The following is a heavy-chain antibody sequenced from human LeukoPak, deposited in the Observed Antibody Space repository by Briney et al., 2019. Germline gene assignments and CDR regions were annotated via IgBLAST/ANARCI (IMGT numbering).Heavy chain of an antibody. CDR1: GASISSFY. CDR2: INYSGST. CDR3: AGDPTHRDDHNAD. V-gene: IGHV4-59*01. J-gene: IGHJ4*02. D-gene: IGHD5-24*01. Sequence: SETLSLTCTISGASISSFYWSWIRQPPGKGLEWIGSINYSGSTNYNPSLKSRVTISIDTSKNRMSLRLISVTAADTAVYYCAGDPTHRDDHNADWGQGALVSVSS.